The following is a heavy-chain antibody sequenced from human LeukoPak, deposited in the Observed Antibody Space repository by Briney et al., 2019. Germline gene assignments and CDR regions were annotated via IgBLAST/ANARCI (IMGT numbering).Heavy chain of an antibody. V-gene: IGHV3-48*03. CDR1: GFSFNNHE. CDR2: ISSGGGSI. D-gene: IGHD2-2*01. J-gene: IGHJ4*02. Sequence: GGSLRLSCVASGFSFNNHEMNWVRQAPGKGLEWVLYISSGGGSIYYADSVKGRFTISRDNAKYSLYLQMNSLRGEDTAVYYCARISTNTWYNFDYWGQGTLVTVSS. CDR3: ARISTNTWYNFDY.